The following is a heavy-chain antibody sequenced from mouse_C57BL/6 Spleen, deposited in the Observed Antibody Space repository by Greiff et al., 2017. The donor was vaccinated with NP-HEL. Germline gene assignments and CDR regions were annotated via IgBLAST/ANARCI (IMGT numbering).Heavy chain of an antibody. D-gene: IGHD1-1*01. CDR3: ARYTYYYGSRGDYYAMDY. CDR2: ISYSGST. CDR1: GYSITSDY. V-gene: IGHV3-8*01. J-gene: IGHJ4*01. Sequence: VQLKQSGPGLAKPSQPLSLTCSVTGYSITSDYWNWIRKFPGNKLEYMGYISYSGSTYYNPSLKSRISITRDPSKNQYYLQLNSVTTEDTATYYCARYTYYYGSRGDYYAMDYWGQGTSVTVSS.